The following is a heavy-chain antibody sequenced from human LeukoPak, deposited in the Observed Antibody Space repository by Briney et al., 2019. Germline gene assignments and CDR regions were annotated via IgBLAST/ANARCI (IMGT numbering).Heavy chain of an antibody. J-gene: IGHJ6*04. CDR1: GYPFSSYS. CDR2: ISSSSSYI. CDR3: GRPDV. V-gene: IGHV3-21*01. Sequence: GGSLRLSCAPSGYPFSSYSTKWVRQAPGKGMEWVSSISSSSSYIYYADSVKGRFTISRDNAKNSLYLQMNSLRAEDTAVYYCGRPDVWGKGTTVTVSS.